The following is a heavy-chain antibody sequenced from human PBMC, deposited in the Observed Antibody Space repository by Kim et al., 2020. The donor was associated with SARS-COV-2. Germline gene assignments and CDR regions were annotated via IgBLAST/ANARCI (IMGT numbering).Heavy chain of an antibody. D-gene: IGHD3-3*01. Sequence: GESLKISCKGSGYSFTSYWIGWVRQMPGKGLEWMGIIYPGDSDTRYSPSFQGQATISADKSISTAYLQGSSLKASDTAMYYCARRAGRYDFWSGKYNWFDPWGQGTLVTVSS. CDR3: ARRAGRYDFWSGKYNWFDP. CDR2: IYPGDSDT. V-gene: IGHV5-51*01. J-gene: IGHJ5*02. CDR1: GYSFTSYW.